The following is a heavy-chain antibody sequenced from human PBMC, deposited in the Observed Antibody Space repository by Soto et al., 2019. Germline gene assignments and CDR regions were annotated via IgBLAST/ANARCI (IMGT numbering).Heavy chain of an antibody. CDR3: ARSSGYYYDGYYFDY. J-gene: IGHJ4*02. D-gene: IGHD3-22*01. V-gene: IGHV4-59*01. CDR1: GGSISRYY. CDR2: IYYSGST. Sequence: SETLSLTCTVSGGSISRYYWSWSRQPPGKGLEWIGYIYYSGSTNYNPSLKSRVTISVDTSKNQFSLKLSSVTAADTAVYYCARSSGYYYDGYYFDYWGQGTLVTVSS.